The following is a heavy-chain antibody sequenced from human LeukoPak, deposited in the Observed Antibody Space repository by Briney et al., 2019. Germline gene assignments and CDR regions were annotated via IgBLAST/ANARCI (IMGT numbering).Heavy chain of an antibody. CDR3: AKHTVVTDDAFDI. V-gene: IGHV4-34*01. J-gene: IGHJ3*02. CDR1: GGSFSGYY. Sequence: PSETLSLTCAVYGGSFSGYYWSWIRQPPGKGLEWIGETNHSGSTNYNPSLKSRVTISVDTSKNQFSLKLSSVTAADTAVYYCAKHTVVTDDAFDIWGQGTMVTVSS. CDR2: TNHSGST. D-gene: IGHD4-23*01.